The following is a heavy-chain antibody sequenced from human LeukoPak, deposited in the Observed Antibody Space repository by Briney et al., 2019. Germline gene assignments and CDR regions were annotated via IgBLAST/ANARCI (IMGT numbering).Heavy chain of an antibody. J-gene: IGHJ4*02. CDR3: ARDTYYYDSSGHHFDY. CDR1: GFTFSSYS. Sequence: GGSLRLSCAASGFTFSSYSMNWVRQAPGKGLEWVSYISSSSSTIYYADSVKGRFTISRDNAKNSLYLQMNSLRDEDTAVYYCARDTYYYDSSGHHFDYWGQGTLVTVSS. V-gene: IGHV3-48*02. D-gene: IGHD3-22*01. CDR2: ISSSSSTI.